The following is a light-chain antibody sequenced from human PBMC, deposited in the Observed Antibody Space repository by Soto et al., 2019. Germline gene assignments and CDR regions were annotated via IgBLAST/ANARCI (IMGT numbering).Light chain of an antibody. CDR3: QQCNGDSRT. Sequence: DIQMTQSPSTVSASVGDIVTITCRASQSISSWLAWYQQKPGEAPKLLIYKATILESGVPSRFSGSGSGTEFTLTISSLQPDDFATYYCQQCNGDSRTFXQGTKVDIK. CDR2: KAT. J-gene: IGKJ1*01. V-gene: IGKV1-5*03. CDR1: QSISSW.